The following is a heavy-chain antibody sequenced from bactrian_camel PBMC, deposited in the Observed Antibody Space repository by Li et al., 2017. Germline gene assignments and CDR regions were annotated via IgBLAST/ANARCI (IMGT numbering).Heavy chain of an antibody. V-gene: IGHV3S1*01. CDR3: AADKSPCSRIPIYWVREDQYKY. J-gene: IGHJ4*01. CDR2: HGTGTATE. Sequence: HVQLVESGGGSVQPEGSLRLSCTLSGDTSGDYCMAWFRQAPGKERAAVAAHGTGTATEYVADSVKGRFTISKDKANNTLYLQMNSLEPEDTAKYYCAADKSPCSRIPIYWVREDQYKYWGQGTQVTVS. CDR1: GDTSGDYC. D-gene: IGHD3*01.